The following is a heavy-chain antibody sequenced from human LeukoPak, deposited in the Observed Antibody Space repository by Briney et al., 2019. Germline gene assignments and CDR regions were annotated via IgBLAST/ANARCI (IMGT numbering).Heavy chain of an antibody. CDR2: IYSGGST. CDR1: GFTVSSNY. V-gene: IGHV3-66*01. CDR3: ARDRGSSGDFDY. J-gene: IGHJ4*02. D-gene: IGHD3-22*01. Sequence: GGSLRLSCAASGFTVSSNYMSWVRQAPGKELEWVSVIYSGGSTYYADSVKGRFTISRDNSKNTLYLQMNSLRAEDTAVYYCARDRGSSGDFDYWGQGTLVTVSS.